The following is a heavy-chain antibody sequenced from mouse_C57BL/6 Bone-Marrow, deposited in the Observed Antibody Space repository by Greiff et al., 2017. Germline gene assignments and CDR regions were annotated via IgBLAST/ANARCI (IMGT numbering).Heavy chain of an antibody. Sequence: EVKVVESGEGLVKPGGSLKLSCAASGFTFSSYAMSWVRQTPEKRLEWVAYISSGGDYIYYADTVKDRFTISRDNARNTLYLQISSLKSEDTDMSYCTREGYYDGSLYWGKGTLVTVSA. V-gene: IGHV5-9-1*02. CDR2: ISSGGDYI. D-gene: IGHD1-1*01. CDR1: GFTFSSYA. J-gene: IGHJ3*01. CDR3: TREGYYDGSLY.